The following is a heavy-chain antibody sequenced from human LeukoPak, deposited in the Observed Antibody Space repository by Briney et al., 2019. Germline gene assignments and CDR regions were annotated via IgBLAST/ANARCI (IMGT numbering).Heavy chain of an antibody. CDR1: GYTFTGYY. CDR2: INPNSGGT. CDR3: ARGPITMVRGVIVGVAGMDV. J-gene: IGHJ6*02. Sequence: GASVKVSCKASGYTFTGYYMHWVRQAPGQGLEWMGWINPNSGGTNYAQKFQGWVTMTRDTSISTAYMELSRLRSDDTAVYYCARGPITMVRGVIVGVAGMDVWGQGTTVTVSS. D-gene: IGHD3-10*01. V-gene: IGHV1-2*04.